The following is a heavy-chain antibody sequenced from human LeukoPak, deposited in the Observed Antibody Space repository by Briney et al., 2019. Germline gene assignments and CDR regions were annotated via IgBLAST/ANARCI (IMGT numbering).Heavy chain of an antibody. CDR2: IYYSGST. D-gene: IGHD2-2*01. CDR3: ARALVPADNWFDP. CDR1: GGSISSYY. Sequence: SETLSLTCTVSGGSISSYYWSWIRQPPGKGLEWIGYIYYSGSTNYNPSLKSRVTISVDTSKNQFSLKLSSVTAADTAVYYCARALVPADNWFDPWGQGTLVTVSS. V-gene: IGHV4-59*01. J-gene: IGHJ5*02.